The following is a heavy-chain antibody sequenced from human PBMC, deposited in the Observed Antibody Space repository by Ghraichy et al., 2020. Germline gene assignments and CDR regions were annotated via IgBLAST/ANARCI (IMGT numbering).Heavy chain of an antibody. V-gene: IGHV3-30*18. J-gene: IGHJ6*02. D-gene: IGHD3-3*01. CDR3: AKEGPYDEGRDGGGFYFSALDV. CDR2: VSFDGNDK. Sequence: GGSLRLSCEASGFTFNKYGMHWVRQAPGKGLEWVAVVSFDGNDKYYADSVKGRFTVSRDNSKNTVSLQMNSLSAEDSAVYYCAKEGPYDEGRDGGGFYFSALDVWGQGTTVIVSS. CDR1: GFTFNKYG.